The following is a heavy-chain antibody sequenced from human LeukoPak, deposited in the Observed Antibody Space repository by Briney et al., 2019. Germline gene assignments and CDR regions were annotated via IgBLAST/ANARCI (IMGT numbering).Heavy chain of an antibody. CDR1: GGSISSGGYY. CDR2: IYYSGST. CDR3: ARGYGGNSGIGFDY. D-gene: IGHD4-23*01. Sequence: PSETLSLTCTVSGGSISSGGYYWSWIRQHPGKGLEWIGYIYYSGSTNYNPSLKSRVTISVDTSKNQFSLKLSSVTAADTAVYYCARGYGGNSGIGFDYWGQGTLVTVSS. V-gene: IGHV4-61*08. J-gene: IGHJ4*02.